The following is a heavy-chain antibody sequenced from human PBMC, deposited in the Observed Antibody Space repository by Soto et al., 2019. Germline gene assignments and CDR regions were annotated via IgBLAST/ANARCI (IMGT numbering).Heavy chain of an antibody. J-gene: IGHJ4*02. CDR2: INAGNGNT. CDR3: ARDIAAAGTLYYFDY. CDR1: GYTFTSYA. D-gene: IGHD6-13*01. V-gene: IGHV1-3*01. Sequence: ASVKVSCKASGYTFTSYAMHWVRHSPGQRLEWMGWINAGNGNTKYSQKFQGRVTITRDTSASTAYMELSSLRSEDTAVYYCARDIAAAGTLYYFDYWGQGTLVTVSS.